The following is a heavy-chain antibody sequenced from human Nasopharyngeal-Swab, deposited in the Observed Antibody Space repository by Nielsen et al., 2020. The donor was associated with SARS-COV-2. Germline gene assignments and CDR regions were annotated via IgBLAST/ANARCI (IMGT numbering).Heavy chain of an antibody. J-gene: IGHJ3*02. CDR3: ARDYYDSSGYYWGHHDAFDI. CDR2: INPNSGGT. CDR1: GYSFMFYY. Sequence: ASVKVSCKASGYSFMFYYIHWVRQAPGQGFEWMGWINPNSGGTNYAQKFQGRVTMTRDTSISTAYMELSRLRSDDTAVYYCARDYYDSSGYYWGHHDAFDIWGQGTMVTVSS. D-gene: IGHD3-22*01. V-gene: IGHV1-2*02.